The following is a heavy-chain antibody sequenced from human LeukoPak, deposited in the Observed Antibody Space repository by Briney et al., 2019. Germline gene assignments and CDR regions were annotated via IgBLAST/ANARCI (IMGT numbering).Heavy chain of an antibody. V-gene: IGHV4-59*01. CDR3: AKARDSNIWYPFDY. D-gene: IGHD6-13*01. Sequence: SETLSLTCTVSGGSISSNYLNWIRLPPGRGLEWIGYIYYSGSTHYNPSLKSRVTISLDTSKSQFSLKLTSVTAADTAVYYCAKARDSNIWYPFDYWGQGTLVTVSS. CDR2: IYYSGST. J-gene: IGHJ4*02. CDR1: GGSISSNY.